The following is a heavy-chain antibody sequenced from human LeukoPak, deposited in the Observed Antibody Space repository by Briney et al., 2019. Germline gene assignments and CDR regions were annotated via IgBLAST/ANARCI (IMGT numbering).Heavy chain of an antibody. V-gene: IGHV4-4*07. CDR2: VHRSGAT. CDR3: ARGSGGGSGSYYKDHYYGMDV. CDR1: GGSISTYS. J-gene: IGHJ6*02. Sequence: PSQTLSLTCTVSGGSISTYSWSWIRQPAGNALEWIGRVHRSGATNYNPSLKSRVTMSVDTSRNQFSLKLYTVTAADTAIYYCARGSGGGSGSYYKDHYYGMDVWGPGTTVTVS. D-gene: IGHD3-10*01.